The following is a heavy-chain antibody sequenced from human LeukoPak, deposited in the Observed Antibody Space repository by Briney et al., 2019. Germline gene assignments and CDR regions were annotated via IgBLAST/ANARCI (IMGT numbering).Heavy chain of an antibody. CDR2: ISPSGSTI. CDR1: GCSFSDYS. CDR3: ARDQVPFDY. V-gene: IGHV3-48*02. J-gene: IGHJ4*01. Sequence: PGGSLRLSCAASGCSFSDYSMNWVRQAPGKGLEWLSYISPSGSTIYYADSVRGRFTISRDNPKNSLYLQMRSLRDGDTAVYYCARDQVPFDYWGHGTLVTVSS.